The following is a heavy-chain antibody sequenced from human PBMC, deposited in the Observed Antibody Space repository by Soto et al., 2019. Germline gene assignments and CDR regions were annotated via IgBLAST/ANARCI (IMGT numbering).Heavy chain of an antibody. D-gene: IGHD3-9*01. CDR2: ISYDGSNK. CDR3: ARTAYFKYQPLRGPFYY. CDR1: GFTFSSYA. J-gene: IGHJ4*02. V-gene: IGHV3-30-3*01. Sequence: GGSLRLSCAAYGFTFSSYAMHWVRQAPGKGLEWVAVISYDGSNKYYADSVKGRFTISRDNSKNTLYLQMNSLRAEDTAGYYCARTAYFKYQPLRGPFYYWGQGTLVTVSS.